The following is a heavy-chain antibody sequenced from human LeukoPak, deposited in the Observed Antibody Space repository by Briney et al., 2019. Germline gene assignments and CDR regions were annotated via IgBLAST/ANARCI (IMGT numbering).Heavy chain of an antibody. J-gene: IGHJ4*02. Sequence: PSETLSLTCTVSGGSISGYYWSWIRQPPGKGLEWIGFIHYSGSTNYNPSLKSRVTISVDTSTNHFSLKLSSVTAADTAVYYCARYGSGSYRFDYWGQGTLVTVSP. D-gene: IGHD3-10*01. V-gene: IGHV4-59*01. CDR3: ARYGSGSYRFDY. CDR2: IHYSGST. CDR1: GGSISGYY.